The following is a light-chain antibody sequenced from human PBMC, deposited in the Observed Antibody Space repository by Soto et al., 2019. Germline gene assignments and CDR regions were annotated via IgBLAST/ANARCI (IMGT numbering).Light chain of an antibody. J-gene: IGLJ3*02. CDR1: SSNIGAGYA. CDR2: GNN. Sequence: QSVLTQPPAVSGAPGQRVTISCAGSSSNIGAGYAVHWYQQLPGTAPKLLIFGNNNRPSGVPDRFSGSRSDSSASLAITGLQADDEADYFCQSYDSSLSAWVFGGGTKLTVL. CDR3: QSYDSSLSAWV. V-gene: IGLV1-40*01.